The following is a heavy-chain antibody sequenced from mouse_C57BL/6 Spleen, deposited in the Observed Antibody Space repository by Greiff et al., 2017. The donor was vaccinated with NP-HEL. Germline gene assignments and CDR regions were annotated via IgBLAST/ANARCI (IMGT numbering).Heavy chain of an antibody. V-gene: IGHV1-69*01. Sequence: QVQLKQPGAELVMPGASVKLSCKASGYTFTSYWMHWVKQRPGQGLEWIGEIDPSDSYTNYNQKFKGKSTLTVDKSSSTAYMQLSSLTSEDSAVYYCAITTPAWFAYWGQGTLVTVSA. CDR2: IDPSDSYT. CDR3: AITTPAWFAY. CDR1: GYTFTSYW. J-gene: IGHJ3*01. D-gene: IGHD1-1*01.